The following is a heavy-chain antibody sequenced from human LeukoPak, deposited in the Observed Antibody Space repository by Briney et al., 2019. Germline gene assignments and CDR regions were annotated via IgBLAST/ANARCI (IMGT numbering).Heavy chain of an antibody. CDR1: GGSISSYY. CDR2: IYYSGST. J-gene: IGHJ6*03. V-gene: IGHV4-59*01. D-gene: IGHD2-2*01. CDR3: ARELGYCSSTSCSYYMDV. Sequence: LETLSLTCTVSGGSISSYYWSWIRQPPGKGLEWIGYIYYSGSTNYNPSLKSRVTISVDTSKNQFSLKLSSVTAADTAVYYCARELGYCSSTSCSYYMDVWGKGTTVTISS.